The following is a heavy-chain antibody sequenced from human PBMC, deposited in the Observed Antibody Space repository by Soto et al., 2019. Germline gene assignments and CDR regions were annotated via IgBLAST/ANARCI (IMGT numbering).Heavy chain of an antibody. CDR1: GGSISSGGYY. J-gene: IGHJ4*02. CDR3: ESSFGVAAAGPFDY. D-gene: IGHD6-13*01. CDR2: ISYSGST. V-gene: IGHV4-31*03. Sequence: QVQLQESGPGLVKPSQTLSLTCTVSGGSISSGGYYWSWIRQHPGKGLEWIGYISYSGSTYYNPSLKRRITRSVDTSKNPYSLKLSPVTAADTAVYYFESSFGVAAAGPFDYWGQGTLVTVSS.